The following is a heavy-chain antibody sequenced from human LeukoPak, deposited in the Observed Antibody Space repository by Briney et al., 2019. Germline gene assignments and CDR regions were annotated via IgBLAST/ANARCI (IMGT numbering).Heavy chain of an antibody. CDR1: GFPFSNYW. D-gene: IGHD5-24*01. CDR3: ARDRGWQTFDY. J-gene: IGHJ4*02. Sequence: GGSLRLSCVASGFPFSNYWMSWVRQAPGKGLERVANIEEDGSENYYMDSVKGRFIISRDNVKNSLYLQLNSLGAEDTAVYYCARDRGWQTFDYWGQGSLVTVSS. CDR2: IEEDGSEN. V-gene: IGHV3-7*01.